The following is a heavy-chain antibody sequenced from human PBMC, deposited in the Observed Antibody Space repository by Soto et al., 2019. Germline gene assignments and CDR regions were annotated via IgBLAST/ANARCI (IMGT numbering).Heavy chain of an antibody. CDR2: IYYSGST. J-gene: IGHJ6*02. D-gene: IGHD3-3*01. CDR3: AREEWLTYYYYGMDV. CDR1: GNSISSCC. Sequence: PSETLSLTCSVSGNSISSCCWSWIRQHPGKGLEWIGYIYYSGSTYYNPSLKSRVTISIDTSKNQFSLKLSSVTAADTAVYYCAREEWLTYYYYGMDVWGQGTTVTVSS. V-gene: IGHV4-59*12.